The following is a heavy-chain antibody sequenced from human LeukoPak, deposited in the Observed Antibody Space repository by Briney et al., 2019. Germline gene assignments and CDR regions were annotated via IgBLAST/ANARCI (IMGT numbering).Heavy chain of an antibody. CDR1: GFTFHNYW. CDR3: AKDLHVAAADY. D-gene: IGHD2-15*01. CDR2: IRGDGTYT. V-gene: IGHV3-74*01. Sequence: HAGGSLRLSCVASGFTFHNYWMHWVRRTPGKGLVWVSRIRGDGTYTDYVDSVKGRFTISRDNAKNTVYLQMDSLTAEDTAVYYCAKDLHVAAADYWGQGTLVIVSS. J-gene: IGHJ4*02.